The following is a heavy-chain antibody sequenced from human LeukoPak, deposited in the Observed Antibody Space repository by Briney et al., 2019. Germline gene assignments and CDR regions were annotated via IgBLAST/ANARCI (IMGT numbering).Heavy chain of an antibody. J-gene: IGHJ6*02. Sequence: GGSLRLSCAASGFTYSNYGMHWVRQAPGKGLEWVAGICFDGSNKYYADSVKGRFTISRDNSKNTLYLQMSSLRSDDTGVDYCARGSLGGNPWDYGIDVWGQGTKVTV. CDR1: GFTYSNYG. CDR3: ARGSLGGNPWDYGIDV. V-gene: IGHV3-33*01. D-gene: IGHD4-23*01. CDR2: ICFDGSNK.